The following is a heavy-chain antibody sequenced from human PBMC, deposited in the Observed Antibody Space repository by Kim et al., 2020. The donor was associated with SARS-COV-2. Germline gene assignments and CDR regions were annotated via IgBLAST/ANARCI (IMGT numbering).Heavy chain of an antibody. CDR2: ISKDGNNQ. J-gene: IGHJ4*02. CDR1: GFSFDNYV. Sequence: GGSLRLSCTVSGFSFDNYVIHWVRQAPGKGLEWVALISKDGNNQYYADSVKGRFTISRDNSKNTLYLQMNSLTVEDSAVYYCACLHYGTSSFDFWGQGALVTVSS. D-gene: IGHD6-6*01. V-gene: IGHV3-30*01. CDR3: ACLHYGTSSFDF.